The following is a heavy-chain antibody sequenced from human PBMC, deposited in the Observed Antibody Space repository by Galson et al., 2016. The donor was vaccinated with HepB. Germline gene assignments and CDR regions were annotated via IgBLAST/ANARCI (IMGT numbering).Heavy chain of an antibody. CDR3: ARDRDYTNAFDI. CDR2: INSDGSST. CDR1: GFTFRSYW. D-gene: IGHD4-11*01. J-gene: IGHJ3*02. V-gene: IGHV3-74*01. Sequence: SLRLSCAASGFTFRSYWMHWVRQGPGKGLVWVSRINSDGSSTRYADSVKGRFTISRDNAKNTLYLQMNSLRAGDTAVYYCARDRDYTNAFDIWGQGKMVTVSS.